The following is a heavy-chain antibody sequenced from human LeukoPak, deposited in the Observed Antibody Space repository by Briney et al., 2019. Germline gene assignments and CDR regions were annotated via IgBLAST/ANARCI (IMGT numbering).Heavy chain of an antibody. Sequence: SETLSLTCAVSGGSVSSGGYSWSWIRQPPGKGLEWIGYIYHSGSTYYNPSLKSRVTISVDRSKNQFSLKLSSVTAADTAVYYCARGRLGLGYFDYWGQGTLVTVSS. CDR1: GGSVSSGGYS. CDR2: IYHSGST. J-gene: IGHJ4*02. D-gene: IGHD6-19*01. CDR3: ARGRLGLGYFDY. V-gene: IGHV4-30-2*01.